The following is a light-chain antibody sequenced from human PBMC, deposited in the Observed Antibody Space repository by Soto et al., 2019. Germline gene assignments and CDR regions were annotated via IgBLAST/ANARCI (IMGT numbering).Light chain of an antibody. Sequence: QAVVTQEPSFSVSPGGKVTLSCALRSGSVSTTYYPSWYQQTPGQAPRTLIYNTDTRSSGVPDRFSGSILENKAALTITGAQADDESDYYCVLYMGSGIVIFGGGTKLTVL. CDR3: VLYMGSGIVI. J-gene: IGLJ2*01. CDR2: NTD. V-gene: IGLV8-61*01. CDR1: SGSVSTTYY.